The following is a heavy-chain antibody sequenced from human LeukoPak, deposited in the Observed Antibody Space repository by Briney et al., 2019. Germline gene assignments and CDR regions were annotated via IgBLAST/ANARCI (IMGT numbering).Heavy chain of an antibody. Sequence: GGSLRLSCAASGFTFSSYWMSWVREAPGEGLEWVANIKQDGSEKYDVDSVKGRFTISRDNAKNSLYLQMNSLRAEDTAVYYCARDRYQLPFRWFDPWGQGTLVTVSS. V-gene: IGHV3-7*01. D-gene: IGHD2-2*01. CDR1: GFTFSSYW. CDR3: ARDRYQLPFRWFDP. CDR2: IKQDGSEK. J-gene: IGHJ5*02.